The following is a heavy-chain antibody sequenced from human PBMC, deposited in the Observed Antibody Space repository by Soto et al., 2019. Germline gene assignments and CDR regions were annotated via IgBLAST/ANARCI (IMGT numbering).Heavy chain of an antibody. V-gene: IGHV3-30-3*01. CDR3: ARVRSVSLST. CDR2: ISYDGSNK. J-gene: IGHJ5*02. Sequence: QVQLVESGGGVVQPGRSLRLSCAASGFTFSSYAMHWVRQSPGKGLEWVAVISYDGSNKYYADSVKGRFTISRDNSKNTLYLHMNSLRAEDTAVYYCARVRSVSLSTWGQGTLVTVSS. CDR1: GFTFSSYA.